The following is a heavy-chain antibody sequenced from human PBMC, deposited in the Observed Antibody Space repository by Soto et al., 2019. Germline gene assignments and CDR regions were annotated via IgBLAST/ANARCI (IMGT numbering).Heavy chain of an antibody. Sequence: GGCLRLSCASCGVNFSNHGVHWVRQRPAEGLVWVSRITSDGKSKAYAESVKGRFAISRDNAKNTLYLQMNGLTAEDTAVYYCARESGDWPLNWFDPWGQGTLVTVSS. CDR1: GVNFSNHG. V-gene: IGHV3-74*01. D-gene: IGHD2-21*02. CDR3: ARESGDWPLNWFDP. J-gene: IGHJ5*02. CDR2: ITSDGKSK.